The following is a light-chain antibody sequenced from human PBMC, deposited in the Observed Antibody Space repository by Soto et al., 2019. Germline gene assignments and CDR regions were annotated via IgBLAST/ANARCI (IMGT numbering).Light chain of an antibody. CDR1: SSDVGGYKY. CDR2: EVS. CDR3: SSYTRSTTLYV. V-gene: IGLV2-14*01. J-gene: IGLJ1*01. Sequence: QSALTQPASVSGSPRQSITTSCTGTSSDVGGYKYVSWYQQHPGKAPKLVIYEVSNRPSGVPNRFSGSKSGNTASLTISGLQAEDEADYYCSSYTRSTTLYVFGTGTQLTVL.